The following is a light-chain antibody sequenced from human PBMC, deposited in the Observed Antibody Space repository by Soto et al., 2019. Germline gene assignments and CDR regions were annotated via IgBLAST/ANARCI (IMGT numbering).Light chain of an antibody. J-gene: IGLJ1*01. CDR1: SSDVGSYNL. CDR3: CSYAGSSTYV. V-gene: IGLV2-23*01. Sequence: QSALAQPASVSGSPGQSITISCTGTSSDVGSYNLVSWYQQHPGKAPKLMIYEGSKRPSGVSNRFSGSKSGNTVSLTISGLQAEDEADYYCCSYAGSSTYVFGTGTKGTVL. CDR2: EGS.